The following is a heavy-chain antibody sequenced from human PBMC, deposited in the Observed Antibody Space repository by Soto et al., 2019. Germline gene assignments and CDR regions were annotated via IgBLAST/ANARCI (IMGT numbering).Heavy chain of an antibody. D-gene: IGHD6-13*01. Sequence: QVQLVESGGGVVQPGRSLRLSCAASGFTFSSYGMHWVRQAPGKGLEWVAVISYDGSNKYYADSVKGRFTISRDNSKNTLYLQMNSLRAEDTAVYYCAKSPKQLVLVDYYYYYGMDVWGQGTTVTVSS. CDR3: AKSPKQLVLVDYYYYYGMDV. J-gene: IGHJ6*02. CDR1: GFTFSSYG. V-gene: IGHV3-30*18. CDR2: ISYDGSNK.